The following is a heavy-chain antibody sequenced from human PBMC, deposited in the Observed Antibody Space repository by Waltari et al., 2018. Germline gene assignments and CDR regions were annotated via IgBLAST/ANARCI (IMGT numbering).Heavy chain of an antibody. J-gene: IGHJ4*02. CDR3: ARVLGISNFDY. V-gene: IGHV3-30-3*01. CDR1: GFSVRNYA. Sequence: QVQLVESGGGVVLPGTSLRLSCEVSGFSVRNYAMHWVRQPPGKGLEGMARILYDGSDKYSEDSVKGRFTISRDESKNTVYLQINSLRGEDTAVYYCARVLGISNFDYWGQGALVTVAS. CDR2: ILYDGSDK.